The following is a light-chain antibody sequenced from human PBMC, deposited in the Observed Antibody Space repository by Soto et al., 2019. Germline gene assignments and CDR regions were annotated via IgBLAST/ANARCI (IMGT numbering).Light chain of an antibody. CDR1: QSISSW. V-gene: IGKV1-5*03. J-gene: IGKJ1*01. Sequence: DIQRTQSPSTLPASVGDRVTITCRANQSISSWLAWYQQKPGKAPKLLIYKASSLESGVPSRFSGSGSGTEFTLTISSLQPDDFATYYCQQYNSYWTFGQGTKVDIK. CDR2: KAS. CDR3: QQYNSYWT.